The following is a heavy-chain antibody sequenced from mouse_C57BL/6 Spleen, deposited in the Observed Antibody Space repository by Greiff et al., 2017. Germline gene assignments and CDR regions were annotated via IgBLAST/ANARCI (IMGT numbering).Heavy chain of an antibody. CDR2: IYPRSGNT. CDR3: ARCEGWLLPYAKDY. D-gene: IGHD2-3*01. Sequence: VQLQQSGAELARPGASVKLSCKASGYTFTSYGISWVKQRTGQGLEWIGEIYPRSGNTYYNEKFKGKATLTADKSSSTAYMELRSLTSEDSAVYFCARCEGWLLPYAKDYWGQGTSVTVSS. J-gene: IGHJ4*01. CDR1: GYTFTSYG. V-gene: IGHV1-81*01.